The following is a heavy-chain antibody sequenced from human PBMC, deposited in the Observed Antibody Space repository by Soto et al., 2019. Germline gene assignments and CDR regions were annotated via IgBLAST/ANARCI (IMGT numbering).Heavy chain of an antibody. CDR1: GFTFSAFG. CDR2: SSYGGSNK. J-gene: IGHJ6*02. Sequence: QMKLVESGGGVVQPGTSLRLSCVASGFTFSAFGMHWVRQAPGKGLEWVAISSYGGSNKYYGDSVQGRFTISRDNSRDTLYLQMNSLRDEDTAVYYCAKGPLRFRDYGDYVFYSYGMDVWGQGTTVTVSS. CDR3: AKGPLRFRDYGDYVFYSYGMDV. V-gene: IGHV3-30*18. D-gene: IGHD4-17*01.